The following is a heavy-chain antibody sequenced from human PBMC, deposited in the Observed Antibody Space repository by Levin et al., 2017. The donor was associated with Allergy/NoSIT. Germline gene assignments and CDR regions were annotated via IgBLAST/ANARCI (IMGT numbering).Heavy chain of an antibody. D-gene: IGHD6-19*01. Sequence: SCAASGFSFSSYAMHWVRQAPGKGLEWVTFISYDGNTIYYADSVKGRFTISRDNSKNTVYLQVNSLRVDDTAVYYCARDFSRRYTIDYWGQGTLVTVS. V-gene: IGHV3-30*04. CDR2: ISYDGNTI. CDR1: GFSFSSYA. CDR3: ARDFSRRYTIDY. J-gene: IGHJ4*02.